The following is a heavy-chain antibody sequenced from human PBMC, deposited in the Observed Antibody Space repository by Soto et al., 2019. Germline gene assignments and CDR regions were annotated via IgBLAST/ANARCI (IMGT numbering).Heavy chain of an antibody. Sequence: VGSLRLSCAASGFTFSSYWMSWVRQSPGKWLEWVANIKQDGSEKYYVDSVKGRFTISRDNAKNSLYLQMNSLRAEDTAVYYCASTSPTYYYYDGGAFDIWGQGTIVSVSS. CDR3: ASTSPTYYYYDGGAFDI. CDR2: IKQDGSEK. D-gene: IGHD3-22*01. J-gene: IGHJ3*02. CDR1: GFTFSSYW. V-gene: IGHV3-7*01.